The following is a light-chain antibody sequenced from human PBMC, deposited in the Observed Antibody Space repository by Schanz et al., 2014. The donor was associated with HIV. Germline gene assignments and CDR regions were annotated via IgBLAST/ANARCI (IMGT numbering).Light chain of an antibody. CDR1: SSNIGSNT. Sequence: QSALTQPPSASGTPWQRVTISCSGSSSNIGSNTVNWYQQLPGTAPKLLIFNNNERPSGVPDRISGSKSGTSAFLVIAGLQAEDEADYYCQSFDSSLSAVVFGGGTKLTVL. CDR2: NNN. CDR3: QSFDSSLSAVV. J-gene: IGLJ2*01. V-gene: IGLV1-44*01.